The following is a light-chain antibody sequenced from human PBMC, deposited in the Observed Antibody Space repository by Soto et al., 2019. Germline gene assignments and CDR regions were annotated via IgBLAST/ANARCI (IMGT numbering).Light chain of an antibody. CDR1: QSLRSN. CDR3: QQYNNWPPGIT. J-gene: IGKJ5*01. CDR2: GAS. V-gene: IGKV3-15*01. Sequence: EIVMTQSPATLSVSPGERATLSCRASQSLRSNLAWYQQKPGQAPRLLIYGASTRATGVPARFSGSGSGTEFTLTISSLQSEDFAVYYCQQYNNWPPGITFGQGTRLEIK.